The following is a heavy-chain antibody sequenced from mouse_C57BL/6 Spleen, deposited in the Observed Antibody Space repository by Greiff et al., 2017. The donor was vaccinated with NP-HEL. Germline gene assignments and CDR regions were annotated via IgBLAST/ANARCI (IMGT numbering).Heavy chain of an antibody. CDR2: IYPGSGST. CDR3: ARCYYGNHYAMDY. V-gene: IGHV1-55*01. D-gene: IGHD2-1*01. J-gene: IGHJ4*01. Sequence: QVQLQQPGAALVKPGASVKMSCKASGYTFPSYSITWVTQRPGQGLEWIGDIYPGSGSTNYNEKFKSKATLTVDTSSSTAYMQLSSLTSEDSAVYYCARCYYGNHYAMDYWGQGTSVTVSS. CDR1: GYTFPSYS.